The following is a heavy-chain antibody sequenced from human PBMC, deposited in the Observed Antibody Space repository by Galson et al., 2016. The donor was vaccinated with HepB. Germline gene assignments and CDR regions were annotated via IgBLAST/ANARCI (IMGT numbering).Heavy chain of an antibody. CDR2: LYRGGEI. V-gene: IGHV3-66*01. CDR3: AKGEESGGVYANWAFDL. Sequence: SLRLSCAASGFTVSSNFMTWVRQAPGKGLQWVSILYRGGEINYADSVRGRFTVSSDDSKNTLYLHMNSLRVEDTAVYYCAKGEESGGVYANWAFDLWGQGTLVTVSS. J-gene: IGHJ4*02. CDR1: GFTVSSNF. D-gene: IGHD1-1*01.